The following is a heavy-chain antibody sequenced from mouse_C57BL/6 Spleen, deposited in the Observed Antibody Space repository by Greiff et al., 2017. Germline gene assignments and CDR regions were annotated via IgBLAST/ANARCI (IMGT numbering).Heavy chain of an antibody. V-gene: IGHV1-50*01. Sequence: QVQLQQPGAELVKPGASVKLSCKASGYTFTSYWMQWVKQRPGQGLEWIGEIDPSDSYTNYNQKFKGKATLTVDTSSSTAYMQLSSLTSEDSAVYYCARSWGYGSSYAMDYWGQGTSVTVSS. D-gene: IGHD1-1*01. CDR1: GYTFTSYW. CDR2: IDPSDSYT. J-gene: IGHJ4*01. CDR3: ARSWGYGSSYAMDY.